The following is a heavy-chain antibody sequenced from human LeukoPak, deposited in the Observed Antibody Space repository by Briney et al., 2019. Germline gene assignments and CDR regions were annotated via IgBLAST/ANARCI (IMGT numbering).Heavy chain of an antibody. J-gene: IGHJ3*02. CDR2: VCSSGST. V-gene: IGHV4-59*08. CDR3: ARSGTRSGGAFDI. Sequence: SETLSLTCTVSGGSIGGYYWSWIRQSPGKGLEWIAYVCSSGSTNYNPSLYSRVTISLDTSKNQFSLKLSSVTAADTAVYFCARSGTRSGGAFDIWGQGTMVTVSS. CDR1: GGSIGGYY. D-gene: IGHD4-23*01.